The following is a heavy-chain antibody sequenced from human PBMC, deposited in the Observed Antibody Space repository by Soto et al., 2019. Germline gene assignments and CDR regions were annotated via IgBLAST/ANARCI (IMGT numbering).Heavy chain of an antibody. CDR1: LFTFSSYW. Sequence: SLRLSCSASLFTFSSYWMHWVRHTPGKGLVLVSRVNSDGSRTSYADSVKGRFTISRDNAKNTLYLQMNSLRAEDTAVYYCARELKHSSGWSLDYWGQGTLVTVSS. CDR2: VNSDGSRT. CDR3: ARELKHSSGWSLDY. D-gene: IGHD6-19*01. J-gene: IGHJ4*02. V-gene: IGHV3-74*01.